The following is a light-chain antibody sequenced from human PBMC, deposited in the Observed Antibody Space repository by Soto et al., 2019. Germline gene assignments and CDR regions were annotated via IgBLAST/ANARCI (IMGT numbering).Light chain of an antibody. CDR2: LNSDGSH. CDR3: QTWGTGIQV. J-gene: IGLJ3*02. CDR1: SGHSNYA. Sequence: QPVLTQSPSASASLGASVKLTCTLSSGHSNYAIAWHQQQPEKGPRYLMKLNSDGSHSKGDGIPDRFSGSSSGAKRYLTISSLQSEDEADYYCQTWGTGIQVFGGGTKLTVL. V-gene: IGLV4-69*01.